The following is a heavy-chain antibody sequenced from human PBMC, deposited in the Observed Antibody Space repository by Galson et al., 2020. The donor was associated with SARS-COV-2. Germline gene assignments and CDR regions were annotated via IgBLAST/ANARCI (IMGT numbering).Heavy chain of an antibody. J-gene: IGHJ2*01. V-gene: IGHV1-18*01. Sequence: ASVKVSCTASGYPFNRYGISWVRQAPGQGLEWIGWISGSNGNTNYVQKLQGRVTMTTDTSTGTAFMELRRIRFDDTAVYYCARSGRGTYRYFDLWGRGTLVTVSS. D-gene: IGHD3-16*01. CDR2: ISGSNGNT. CDR1: GYPFNRYG. CDR3: ARSGRGTYRYFDL.